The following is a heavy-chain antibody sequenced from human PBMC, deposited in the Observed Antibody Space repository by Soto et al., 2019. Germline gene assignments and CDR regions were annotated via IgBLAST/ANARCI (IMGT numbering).Heavy chain of an antibody. D-gene: IGHD3-16*01. CDR3: ARLVYSVCGSPNWFYP. CDR1: GYRFTNYW. J-gene: IGHJ5*01. Sequence: GESLKISCKASGYRFTNYWIGWVRQMPGKGLEWMGIIYPGDSDTRYSPSFQGQVTISADKSISTAYLQWSSLKASDTAMYYCARLVYSVCGSPNWFYPWGRGTLVPVSA. CDR2: IYPGDSDT. V-gene: IGHV5-51*01.